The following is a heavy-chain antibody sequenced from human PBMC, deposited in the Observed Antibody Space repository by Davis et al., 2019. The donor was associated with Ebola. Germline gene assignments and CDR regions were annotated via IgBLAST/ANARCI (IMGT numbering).Heavy chain of an antibody. D-gene: IGHD2-21*02. CDR1: GFIFSNYI. CDR3: AREGGGDYGLDY. Sequence: GGSLRLSCAASGFIFSNYIIHWVRQGPGKGLEWVGFIWSDGTYKSYGDSVKGRFTISRDNSKNTVYLEMNSLRAEDTAVYYCAREGGGDYGLDYWGQGTLVTVPS. CDR2: IWSDGTYK. J-gene: IGHJ4*02. V-gene: IGHV3-33*01.